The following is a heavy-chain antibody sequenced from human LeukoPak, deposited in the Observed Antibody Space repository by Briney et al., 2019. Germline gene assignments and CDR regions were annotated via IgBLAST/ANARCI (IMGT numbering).Heavy chain of an antibody. CDR3: ATRTPSPYSGSYYGAFDI. D-gene: IGHD1-26*01. V-gene: IGHV5-51*01. J-gene: IGHJ3*02. CDR2: IYPGDSDT. CDR1: GYSFTSYW. Sequence: GESLKISCKGSGYSFTSYWIGWVRQMPGKGLEWMGIIYPGDSDTRYSPSFQGQVTISADKSISTAYLQWSSLKASDTAMYYCATRTPSPYSGSYYGAFDIWGQGAMVTVSS.